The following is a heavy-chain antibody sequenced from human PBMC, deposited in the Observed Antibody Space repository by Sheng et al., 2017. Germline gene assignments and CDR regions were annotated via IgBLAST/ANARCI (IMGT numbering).Heavy chain of an antibody. D-gene: IGHD6-13*01. CDR2: IYYSGST. V-gene: IGHV4-39*01. CDR1: GGSISSSSYY. CDR3: ARHASSSSWYNWFDP. J-gene: IGHJ5*02. Sequence: QLQLQESGPGLVKPSETLSLTCTVSGGSISSSSYYWGWIRQPPGKGLEWIGSIYYSGSTYYNPSLKSRVTISVDTSKNQFSLKLSSVTAADTAVYYCARHASSSSWYNWFDPWGQGTLGHRLL.